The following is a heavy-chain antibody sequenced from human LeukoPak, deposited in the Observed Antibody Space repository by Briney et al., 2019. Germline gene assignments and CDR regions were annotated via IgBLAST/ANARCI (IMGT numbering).Heavy chain of an antibody. CDR3: ATGGGTRSHRPAAPKN. D-gene: IGHD2-2*01. Sequence: KPGGSLRLSCAASGFTSSSYSMNWVRQAPGKGLEWVSSISSSSSYIYYADSVKGRFTISRDNAKNSLYLQMNSLRAEDTAVYYCATGGGTRSHRPAAPKNWGQGTLVTVSS. CDR2: ISSSSSYI. J-gene: IGHJ4*02. V-gene: IGHV3-21*01. CDR1: GFTSSSYS.